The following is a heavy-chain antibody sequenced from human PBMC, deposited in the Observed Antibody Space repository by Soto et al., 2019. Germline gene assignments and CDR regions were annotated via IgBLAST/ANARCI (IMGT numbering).Heavy chain of an antibody. J-gene: IGHJ3*02. V-gene: IGHV4-30-4*01. CDR1: GGSISSGDYY. CDR3: AVDTATKNAFDI. D-gene: IGHD5-18*01. CDR2: IYYSGST. Sequence: QVQLQESGPGLVKPSETLSLTCTVSGGSISSGDYYWSWIRQPPGKGLEWIGYIYYSGSTYYNPSLKSRVTISVDTSKNQFSLNLSSVTAADTAVYYCAVDTATKNAFDIWGQGTMVTVSS.